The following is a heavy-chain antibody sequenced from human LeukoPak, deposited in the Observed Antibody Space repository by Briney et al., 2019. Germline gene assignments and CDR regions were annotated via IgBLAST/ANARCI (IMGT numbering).Heavy chain of an antibody. Sequence: ASVKVSCKASGYTFTGYDINWVRQATGQGLEWMGWMNPNTGDTGHAQKFQGRVTMTRNTSIDTAYMELSSLRSDDTAVYYCARGNFWRGYYPLDYWGQGTPVTVSS. J-gene: IGHJ4*02. V-gene: IGHV1-8*01. CDR3: ARGNFWRGYYPLDY. CDR2: MNPNTGDT. D-gene: IGHD3-3*01. CDR1: GYTFTGYD.